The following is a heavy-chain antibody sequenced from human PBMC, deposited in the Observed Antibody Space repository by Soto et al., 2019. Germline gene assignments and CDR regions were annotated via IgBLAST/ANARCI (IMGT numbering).Heavy chain of an antibody. CDR3: ARATTVGNYYYYGMDV. V-gene: IGHV4-30-2*01. CDR1: GGSISSGGYS. CDR2: IYHSGST. D-gene: IGHD4-4*01. Sequence: SETLSLTCAVSGGSISSGGYSWSWIRQPPGKGLEWIGYIYHSGSTYYNPSLKSRVTISVDRSKNQFSLKLSSVTAADTAVYYCARATTVGNYYYYGMDVWGQGTTVTVSS. J-gene: IGHJ6*02.